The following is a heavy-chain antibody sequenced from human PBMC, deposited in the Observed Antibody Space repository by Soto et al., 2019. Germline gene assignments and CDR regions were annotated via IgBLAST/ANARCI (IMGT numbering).Heavy chain of an antibody. Sequence: WWSLRLSCSASGFTFSSYAMHWFRQAPGKGLEWVAVISNDGSNKYYADSVKGRFTISRDNSKNTLYLQMNSLRAEDTAVYYCASEQLAVLRGVLDYWGQGTLVTVSS. CDR2: ISNDGSNK. D-gene: IGHD1-1*01. CDR3: ASEQLAVLRGVLDY. V-gene: IGHV3-30-3*01. CDR1: GFTFSSYA. J-gene: IGHJ4*02.